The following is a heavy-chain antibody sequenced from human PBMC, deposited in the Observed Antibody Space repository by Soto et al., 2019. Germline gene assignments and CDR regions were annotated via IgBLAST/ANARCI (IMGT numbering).Heavy chain of an antibody. CDR3: ARRIHGEWLVRYYYYYYMDV. CDR2: ISAYNGNT. Sequence: ASLKVSCKASGYTFTSYGISWVRQAPGQGLEWMGWISAYNGNTNYAQKLQGRVTMTTDTSTSTAYMELRSLRSDDTAVYYCARRIHGEWLVRYYYYYYMDVWGKGTTVTVSS. V-gene: IGHV1-18*01. CDR1: GYTFTSYG. J-gene: IGHJ6*03. D-gene: IGHD6-19*01.